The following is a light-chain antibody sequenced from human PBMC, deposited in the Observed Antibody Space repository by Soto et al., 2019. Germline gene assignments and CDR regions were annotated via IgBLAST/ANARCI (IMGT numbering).Light chain of an antibody. V-gene: IGLV2-8*01. CDR1: SSDIGTYDY. Sequence: QSVLTQPPSASGSPGQSVTISCTGTSSDIGTYDYVSWYQHLPDKAPKLIIYEVSKRPSGVPDRFSGSKSGNTASLTVSGLQAEDEGDYYCCQYGGGNNFYVFGTGTKVTVL. J-gene: IGLJ1*01. CDR3: CQYGGGNNFYV. CDR2: EVS.